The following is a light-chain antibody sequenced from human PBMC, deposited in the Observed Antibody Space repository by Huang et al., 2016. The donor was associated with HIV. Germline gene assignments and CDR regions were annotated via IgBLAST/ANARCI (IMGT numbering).Light chain of an antibody. J-gene: IGKJ2*03. CDR2: CSS. CDR1: QSVSSN. Sequence: ERVMTQSPATLSVSPGERASLSCRAIQSVSSNLAWYQQKPGQAPRLLIYCSSTRATVVPARFIGSGSGTEFTLTISSLQSEDFAVYYCQQYDNWPYSFGQGTKLEIK. CDR3: QQYDNWPYS. V-gene: IGKV3-15*01.